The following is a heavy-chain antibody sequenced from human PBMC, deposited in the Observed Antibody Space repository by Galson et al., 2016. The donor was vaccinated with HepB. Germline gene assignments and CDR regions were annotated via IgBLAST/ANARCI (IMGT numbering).Heavy chain of an antibody. CDR3: TRRRGYTYGYDFDY. V-gene: IGHV3-49*03. D-gene: IGHD5-18*01. Sequence: SLRLSCATSGFTSADYAMTWFRQTPGKGLEWVGFIRSQTSGGTTDYAASVEGRFTISRDDSKSNVYLQRNSLKTEDTALYYCTRRRGYTYGYDFDYWGQGTLVTVSS. J-gene: IGHJ4*02. CDR2: IRSQTSGGTT. CDR1: GFTSADYA.